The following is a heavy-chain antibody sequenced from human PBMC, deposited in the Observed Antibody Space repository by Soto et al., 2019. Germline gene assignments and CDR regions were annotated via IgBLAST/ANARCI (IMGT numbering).Heavy chain of an antibody. D-gene: IGHD5-12*01. CDR2: IYSGGST. V-gene: IGHV3-66*01. J-gene: IGHJ3*02. CDR1: GFTVSSNY. CDR3: AREDGYRGGDAFDI. Sequence: GGSLRLSCASSGFTVSSNYMSLVRQAPGKGLEWVSVIYSGGSTYYADSVKGRFTISRDNSKNTLYLQMNSLRAEDTAVYYCAREDGYRGGDAFDIWGQGTVVTVSS.